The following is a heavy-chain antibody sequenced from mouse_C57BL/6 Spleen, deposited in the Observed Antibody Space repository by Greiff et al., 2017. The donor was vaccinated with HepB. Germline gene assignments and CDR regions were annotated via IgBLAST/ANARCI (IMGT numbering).Heavy chain of an antibody. CDR3: TSRSYYGSSYWFAY. Sequence: VQLQQSGAELVRPGASVTLSCKASGYTFTDYEMHWVKQTPVHGLEWIGAIDPETGGTAYNQKFKGKAILTADKSSSTAYMELRSLTSEDSAVYYCTSRSYYGSSYWFAYWGQGTLVTVSA. CDR2: IDPETGGT. V-gene: IGHV1-15*01. D-gene: IGHD1-1*01. J-gene: IGHJ3*01. CDR1: GYTFTDYE.